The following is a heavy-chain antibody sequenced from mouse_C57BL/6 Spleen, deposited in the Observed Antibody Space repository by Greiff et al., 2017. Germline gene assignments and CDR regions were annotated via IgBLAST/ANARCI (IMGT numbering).Heavy chain of an antibody. D-gene: IGHD1-1*01. J-gene: IGHJ2*01. CDR3: ARAEITTVAYFDY. V-gene: IGHV1-55*01. CDR1: GYTFTSYW. Sequence: VQLQQPGAELVKPGASVKMSCKASGYTFTSYWITWVKQRPGQGLEWIGDIYPGSGSTNYNEKFKSKATLTVATSSSTAYIQLSSLTSEDSAVYYCARAEITTVAYFDYGGQGTTLTVSS. CDR2: IYPGSGST.